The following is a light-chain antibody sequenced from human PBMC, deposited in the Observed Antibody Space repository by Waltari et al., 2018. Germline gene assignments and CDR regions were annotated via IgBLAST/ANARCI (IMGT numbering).Light chain of an antibody. CDR1: QSVSSY. V-gene: IGKV3-11*01. J-gene: IGKJ1*01. Sequence: EIVLKQSPATLSLSPGERAPLSCRASQSVSSYLAWEHQKPGQATRLLISNASHRATGIPARFSGSGSGTDFTLTISSLEPEDFAVYYCQQRSNWPRTVGQGTKVEIK. CDR3: QQRSNWPRT. CDR2: NAS.